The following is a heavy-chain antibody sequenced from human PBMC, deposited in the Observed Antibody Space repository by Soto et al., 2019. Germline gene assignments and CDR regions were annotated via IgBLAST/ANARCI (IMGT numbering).Heavy chain of an antibody. CDR2: IKQDANEM. CDR3: ATGRVLIGFGESLDY. J-gene: IGHJ4*02. CDR1: GFRFSTYW. D-gene: IGHD3-10*01. Sequence: EVQVVESGGGLVQPGGSLRLSCAASGFRFSTYWMSWVRQAPGKGLEWLANIKQDANEMYYVDSVKGRFTISGDSAKNSLFLIMDSLRVEDTAVYYCATGRVLIGFGESLDYWGQGTLVTVSS. V-gene: IGHV3-7*01.